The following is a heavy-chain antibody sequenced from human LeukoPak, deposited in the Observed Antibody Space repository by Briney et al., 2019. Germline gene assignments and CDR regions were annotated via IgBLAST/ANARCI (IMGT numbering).Heavy chain of an antibody. Sequence: PGGSLRLSCAASGFTFSSYSMNWVRQAPGKGLEWVAFIRYDGSNKYYADSVKGRFTISRDNSKNTLYLQMNSLRAEDTAVYYCAKDRGNIVVVPAALFGDYYMDVWGQGTMVTVSS. CDR2: IRYDGSNK. CDR1: GFTFSSYS. V-gene: IGHV3-30*02. J-gene: IGHJ6*03. CDR3: AKDRGNIVVVPAALFGDYYMDV. D-gene: IGHD2-2*01.